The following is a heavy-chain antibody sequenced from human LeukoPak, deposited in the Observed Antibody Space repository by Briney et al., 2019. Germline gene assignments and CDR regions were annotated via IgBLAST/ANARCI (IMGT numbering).Heavy chain of an antibody. V-gene: IGHV1-69*13. CDR1: GGIFSSYG. CDR3: ARPKNGHYYGSGSYHY. J-gene: IGHJ4*02. CDR2: IIPIFGTA. Sequence: SVKVSCKASGGIFSSYGISWVRQAPGQGLEWVGEIIPIFGTANYAQKFQGRVTITADESTSTAYMELSSLGSEDTAVYYCARPKNGHYYGSGSYHYWGQGTLVTVSS. D-gene: IGHD3-10*01.